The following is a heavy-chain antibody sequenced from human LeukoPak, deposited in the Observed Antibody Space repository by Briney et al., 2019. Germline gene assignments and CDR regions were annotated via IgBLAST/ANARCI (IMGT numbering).Heavy chain of an antibody. D-gene: IGHD3-9*01. J-gene: IGHJ6*03. Sequence: GGSLRLSCAASGFTFSNAWMSWVRQAPGKGLEWVGRIKSKTDGGTTDYAAPVKGRFTISRDDSKNTLYLQMNSLKTEDTAVYYCTTTYFDWLPNYYMDVWGKGTTVTVSS. CDR1: GFTFSNAW. V-gene: IGHV3-15*01. CDR3: TTTYFDWLPNYYMDV. CDR2: IKSKTDGGTT.